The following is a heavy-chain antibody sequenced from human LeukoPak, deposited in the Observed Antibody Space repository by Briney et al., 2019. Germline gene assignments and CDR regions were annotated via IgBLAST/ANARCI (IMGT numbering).Heavy chain of an antibody. CDR1: GYTFTGYY. CDR3: ARDFRAAMVSDWFDP. J-gene: IGHJ5*02. Sequence: ASVKVSCKASGYTFTGYYMHWVRQAPGQGLEWMGWINPHTGGTNYAQKFQGRVTMTRDTSISTAYMELGGLTSDDTAVYYCARDFRAAMVSDWFDPWGQGTLVTVSS. CDR2: INPHTGGT. V-gene: IGHV1-2*02. D-gene: IGHD5-18*01.